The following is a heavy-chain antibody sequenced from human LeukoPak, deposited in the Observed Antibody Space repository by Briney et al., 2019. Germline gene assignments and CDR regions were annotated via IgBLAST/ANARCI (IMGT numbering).Heavy chain of an antibody. Sequence: GGSLRLSCAASGFTFSSYGMHWVRQALGKGLEWVAVIWYDGSNKYYADSVKGRFTISRDNSKNTLYLQMNSLRAEDTAVYYCARGGESTEDYDFWSGYPLIDYWGQGTLVTVSS. D-gene: IGHD3-3*01. J-gene: IGHJ4*02. CDR2: IWYDGSNK. V-gene: IGHV3-33*01. CDR3: ARGGESTEDYDFWSGYPLIDY. CDR1: GFTFSSYG.